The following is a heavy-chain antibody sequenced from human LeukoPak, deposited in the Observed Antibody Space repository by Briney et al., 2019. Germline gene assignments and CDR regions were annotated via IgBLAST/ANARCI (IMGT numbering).Heavy chain of an antibody. CDR1: GFTFSSYW. CDR3: ARDLRGDGYHWHDAFDI. Sequence: GGSLRLSCVASGFTFSSYWMQWVRQDPRKGLVWVSRINGDGRNINYADSVRGRFTISRDNAKNTLYLQMNTLRVEDTAVYYCARDLRGDGYHWHDAFDIWGQGPMVTVSS. D-gene: IGHD5-24*01. J-gene: IGHJ3*02. CDR2: INGDGRNI. V-gene: IGHV3-74*01.